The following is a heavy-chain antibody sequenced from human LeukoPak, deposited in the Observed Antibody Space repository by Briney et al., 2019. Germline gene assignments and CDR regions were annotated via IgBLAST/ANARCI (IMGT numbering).Heavy chain of an antibody. V-gene: IGHV3-20*04. CDR3: AKSTEQWLVPSDY. J-gene: IGHJ4*02. CDR2: IDWNGGST. CDR1: GFTFDDYG. D-gene: IGHD6-19*01. Sequence: GGSLRLSCATSGFTFDDYGMSWVRQAPGKGLEWVSGIDWNGGSTGYADSVKGRFTISRDNAKNSLYLQMNSLRAEDTALYYCAKSTEQWLVPSDYWGQGTLVTVSS.